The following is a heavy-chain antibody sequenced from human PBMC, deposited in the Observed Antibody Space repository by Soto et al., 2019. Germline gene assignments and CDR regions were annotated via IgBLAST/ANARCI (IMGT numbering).Heavy chain of an antibody. J-gene: IGHJ4*02. D-gene: IGHD6-13*01. CDR2: ISYDGSNK. Sequence: QVQLVESGGGVVQPGRSLRLSCAASGFTFSSYAMHWVRQAPGKGLEWVAVISYDGSNKYYADSVKGRFTISRDNSKNTLYLQMNRLRGEDTAVYYCARAGEHQLNALGDDDYWGQGTLVTVSS. CDR3: ARAGEHQLNALGDDDY. CDR1: GFTFSSYA. V-gene: IGHV3-30-3*01.